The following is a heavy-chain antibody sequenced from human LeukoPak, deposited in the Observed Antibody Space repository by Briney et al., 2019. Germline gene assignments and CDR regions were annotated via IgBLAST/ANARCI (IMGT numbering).Heavy chain of an antibody. Sequence: PGGSLRLSCAASGFSFSGFGMHWVRQAPGKGLEWVAFIRYDGSNKYYADSVKGRFTISRDNSRDTLYLQMSSLRAEDTAVYYCSTSPSFGSSWYQFNYWGQGTLVTVSS. D-gene: IGHD6-13*01. CDR1: GFSFSGFG. CDR2: IRYDGSNK. V-gene: IGHV3-30*02. CDR3: STSPSFGSSWYQFNY. J-gene: IGHJ4*02.